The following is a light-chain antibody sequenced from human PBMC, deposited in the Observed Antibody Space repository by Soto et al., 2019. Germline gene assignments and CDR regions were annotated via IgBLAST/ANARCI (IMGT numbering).Light chain of an antibody. CDR2: AAS. CDR3: QQYYSFPYT. CDR1: QSISSY. V-gene: IGKV1-8*01. J-gene: IGKJ2*01. Sequence: AIQLTQSPSSLSAFVGDRVTITCRASQSISSYLAWYQQKPGKAPELLIYAASTLQSGVPSRFSGSGSGTDFTLTISCLQSEDFATYYCQQYYSFPYTFGQGTKVDIK.